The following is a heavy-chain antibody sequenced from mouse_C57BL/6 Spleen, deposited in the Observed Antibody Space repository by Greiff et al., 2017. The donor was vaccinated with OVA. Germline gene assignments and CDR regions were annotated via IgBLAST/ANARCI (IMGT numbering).Heavy chain of an antibody. CDR1: GFTFSDYG. V-gene: IGHV5-17*01. CDR3: ARIPTEDYAMDY. D-gene: IGHD1-1*01. Sequence: EVKVVESGGGLVKPGGSLKLSCAASGFTFSDYGMHWVRQAPEKGLEWVAYISSGSSTIYYADTVKGRFTISRDNAKNTLFLQMTSLRSEDTAMYYCARIPTEDYAMDYWGQGTSVTVSS. J-gene: IGHJ4*01. CDR2: ISSGSSTI.